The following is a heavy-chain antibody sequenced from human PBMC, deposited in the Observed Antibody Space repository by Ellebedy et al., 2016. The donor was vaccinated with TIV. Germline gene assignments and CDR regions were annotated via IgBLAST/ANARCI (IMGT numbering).Heavy chain of an antibody. V-gene: IGHV3-7*01. J-gene: IGHJ5*02. D-gene: IGHD4-17*01. Sequence: GESLKISCAASGFSFRSYWMSWVRQAPGKGLEWVANIYQDGSVQYYLDSVKGRFTISRDNAINSLFLQMNSLRAGDTAVYYCARRGSYGDYAVQVNSWFDTWGRGTLVTVSP. CDR1: GFSFRSYW. CDR2: IYQDGSVQ. CDR3: ARRGSYGDYAVQVNSWFDT.